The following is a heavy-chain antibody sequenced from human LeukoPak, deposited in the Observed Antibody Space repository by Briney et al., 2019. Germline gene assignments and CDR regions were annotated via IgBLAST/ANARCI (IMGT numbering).Heavy chain of an antibody. Sequence: TGGSLRLSCAASGFTFSNYWMHWVRQAPGKGLVWVSRINGDGSSTNYADSVKGRFTISRDNAKNTLYLQVNSLRVEDTAVYYCVRPHIVEATATDGWFDSWGQGTLVTVSS. CDR1: GFTFSNYW. D-gene: IGHD2-21*02. J-gene: IGHJ5*01. CDR2: INGDGSST. V-gene: IGHV3-74*01. CDR3: VRPHIVEATATDGWFDS.